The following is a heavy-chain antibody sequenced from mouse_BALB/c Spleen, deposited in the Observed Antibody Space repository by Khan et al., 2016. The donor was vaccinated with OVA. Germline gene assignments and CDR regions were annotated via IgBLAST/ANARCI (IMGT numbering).Heavy chain of an antibody. J-gene: IGHJ3*01. V-gene: IGHV5-6*01. CDR2: VSTGGSYT. Sequence: EVQVVESGGDLVKPGGSLKLSCAASGFTFSTYGMSWVRQAPDKRLEWVATVSTGGSYTYYPDSVKGRFTISRANAKNTLYLLMSVLKSEDTAMFYCTRLAYYYDSEGFAYWGQGTLVTVSA. CDR1: GFTFSTYG. D-gene: IGHD1-1*01. CDR3: TRLAYYYDSEGFAY.